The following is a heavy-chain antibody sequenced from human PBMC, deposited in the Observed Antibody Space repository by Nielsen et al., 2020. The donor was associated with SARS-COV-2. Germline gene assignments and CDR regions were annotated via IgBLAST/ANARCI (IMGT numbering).Heavy chain of an antibody. CDR2: MSPNSGNT. Sequence: ASVKVSCKASGYTFTSYDINWVRQSTGQGLEWMGWMSPNSGNTGYAQKFQGRVTMTRNTSTSTAYLELSSLRSDDTAVYFCARRSIADSGGFDYWGQGTLVAVSS. CDR3: ARRSIADSGGFDY. J-gene: IGHJ4*02. CDR1: GYTFTSYD. D-gene: IGHD6-6*01. V-gene: IGHV1-8*01.